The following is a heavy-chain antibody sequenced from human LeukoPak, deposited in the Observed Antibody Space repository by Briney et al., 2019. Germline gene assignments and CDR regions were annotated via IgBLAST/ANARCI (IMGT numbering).Heavy chain of an antibody. Sequence: SETLSLTCAVYGGSFSGYYWSWIRQPPGKGLEWIGEINHSGSTNYNPSLKSRVTISVDTSKNQFSLKLSSVTAADTAVYYCARDPPYYYYMDVWGKGTTVTVS. CDR1: GGSFSGYY. CDR3: ARDPPYYYYMDV. V-gene: IGHV4-34*01. CDR2: INHSGST. J-gene: IGHJ6*03.